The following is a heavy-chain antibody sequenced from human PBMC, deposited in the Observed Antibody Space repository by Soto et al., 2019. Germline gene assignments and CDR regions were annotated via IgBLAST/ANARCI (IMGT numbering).Heavy chain of an antibody. CDR1: GYTFTSYG. CDR3: ARGDTIFGVVDYYYYYMDV. Sequence: ASVKVSCKASGYTFTSYGISWVRQAPGQGLEWMGWISAYNGNTNYAQKLQGWVTMTRDTSISTAYMELSRLRSDDTAVYYCARGDTIFGVVDYYYYYMDVWGKGTTVTVSS. V-gene: IGHV1-18*01. J-gene: IGHJ6*03. D-gene: IGHD3-3*01. CDR2: ISAYNGNT.